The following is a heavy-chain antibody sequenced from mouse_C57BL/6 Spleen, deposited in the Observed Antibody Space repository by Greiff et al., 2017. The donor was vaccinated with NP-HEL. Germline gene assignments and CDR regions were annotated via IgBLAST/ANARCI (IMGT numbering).Heavy chain of an antibody. CDR1: GFNIKDYY. Sequence: EVQLQQSGAELVRPGASVKLSCTASGFNIKDYYMHWVKQRPEQGLEWIGRIDPEDGDTEYAPKFQGKATMTADTSSNTAYLQLSSLTSEDTAVYYGTTRVTTVVATGPWYFDVWGTGTTVTVSS. J-gene: IGHJ1*03. V-gene: IGHV14-1*01. CDR2: IDPEDGDT. CDR3: TTRVTTVVATGPWYFDV. D-gene: IGHD1-1*01.